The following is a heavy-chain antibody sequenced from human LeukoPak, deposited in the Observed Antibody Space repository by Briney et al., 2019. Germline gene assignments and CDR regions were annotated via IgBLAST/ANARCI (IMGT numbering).Heavy chain of an antibody. Sequence: GGSLRLSCAASGFTFSSYSMNWVRQAPGKGLEWVSSISSTSSYIYYADSVKGRFTISRDSAKNSLYLQMNSLRAEDTAVYYCASGRDGYNCDYWGQGTLVTVSS. V-gene: IGHV3-21*01. CDR1: GFTFSSYS. D-gene: IGHD5-24*01. CDR3: ASGRDGYNCDY. J-gene: IGHJ4*02. CDR2: ISSTSSYI.